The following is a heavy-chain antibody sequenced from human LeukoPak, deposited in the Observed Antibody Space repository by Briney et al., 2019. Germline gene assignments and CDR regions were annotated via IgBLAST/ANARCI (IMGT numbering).Heavy chain of an antibody. J-gene: IGHJ4*02. CDR2: IYYTGSS. CDR1: GGSISYSSYY. V-gene: IGHV4-39*07. CDR3: ARVLPYSSGWGVDY. Sequence: PSETLSLTCTVSGGSISYSSYYWGWIRQPPGKGLEWIGSIYYTGSSYYNPSLKSRVTISVDTSKNQFSLNLISVTAADTAVYYCARVLPYSSGWGVDYWGQGALVTVSS. D-gene: IGHD6-19*01.